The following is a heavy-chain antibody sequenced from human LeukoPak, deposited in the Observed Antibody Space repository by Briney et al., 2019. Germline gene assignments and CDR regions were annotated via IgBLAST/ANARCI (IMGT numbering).Heavy chain of an antibody. CDR3: AKDVVMMVYAFDS. D-gene: IGHD2-8*01. CDR2: ISYNGGNK. Sequence: PGRSLRLSCTASGFTFNNYSMHWVRQAPGKGPEWVAVISYNGGNKYYADSVKGRFTISRDNSKNMLYLQMNSLRPEDTATYYCAKDVVMMVYAFDSWGQGTLVTVSS. V-gene: IGHV3-30*18. J-gene: IGHJ4*02. CDR1: GFTFNNYS.